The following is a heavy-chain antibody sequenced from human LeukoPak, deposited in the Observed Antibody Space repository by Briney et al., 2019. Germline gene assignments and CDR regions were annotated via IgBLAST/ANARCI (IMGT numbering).Heavy chain of an antibody. V-gene: IGHV1-2*02. J-gene: IGHJ4*02. CDR3: ASSGFWSGYYTPDW. CDR1: GYTFTGYY. CDR2: INPNSGGT. D-gene: IGHD3-3*01. Sequence: ASVKVSCKASGYTFTGYYMHWVRRAPGQGLEWMGWINPNSGGTNYAQKFQGRVTMTRDTSISTAYMELSRLRSDDTAVYYCASSGFWSGYYTPDWWGQGTLVTVSS.